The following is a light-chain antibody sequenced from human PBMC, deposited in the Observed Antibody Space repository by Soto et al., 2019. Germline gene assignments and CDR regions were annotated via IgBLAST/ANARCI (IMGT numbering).Light chain of an antibody. CDR1: QSVSSSY. CDR2: GAS. CDR3: QQYSTYTPRT. J-gene: IGKJ1*01. V-gene: IGKV3-20*01. Sequence: EIVLTQSPGTLSLSPGERATLSCRASQSVSSSYLAWYQQKPGQAPRLLIYGASSRATGIPDRFSGSGSGTDFTLTISSLQPDDFATYYCQQYSTYTPRTFGQGTKVDIK.